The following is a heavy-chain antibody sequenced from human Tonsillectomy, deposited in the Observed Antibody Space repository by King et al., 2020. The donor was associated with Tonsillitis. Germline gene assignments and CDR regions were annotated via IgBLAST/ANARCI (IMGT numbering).Heavy chain of an antibody. D-gene: IGHD5-12*01. CDR1: GLTFDDYA. J-gene: IGHJ4*02. CDR3: VKGTRGGYDWLDY. Sequence: VQLVESGGGLVQPGRSLRLSCAASGLTFDDYAMHWVRHAPGKGLEWVSSINWNSGNIGYADAVKGRFTISRENAKNSLYLQMNSLRAEDTALYYCVKGTRGGYDWLDYWGQGTLVTVSS. CDR2: INWNSGNI. V-gene: IGHV3-9*01.